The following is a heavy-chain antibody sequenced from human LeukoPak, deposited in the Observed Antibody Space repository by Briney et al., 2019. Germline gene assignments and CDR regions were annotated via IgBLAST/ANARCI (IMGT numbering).Heavy chain of an antibody. CDR2: IYSGGTT. Sequence: GGSLRLSCAAFGFIVSSNYMTWVRQAPGKGLEWVSVIYSGGTTYYADSVKGRFTISRDNSKNTLYLQMNSLRAEDTAVYYCARAVKTPLVGIVLYPYYFDSWGQGTLVTVSS. D-gene: IGHD2-8*01. J-gene: IGHJ4*02. V-gene: IGHV3-53*01. CDR3: ARAVKTPLVGIVLYPYYFDS. CDR1: GFIVSSNY.